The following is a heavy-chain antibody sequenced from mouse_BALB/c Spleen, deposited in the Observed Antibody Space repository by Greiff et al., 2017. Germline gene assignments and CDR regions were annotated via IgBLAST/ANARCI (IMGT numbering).Heavy chain of an antibody. J-gene: IGHJ4*01. CDR2: ISSGGST. D-gene: IGHD1-1*01. V-gene: IGHV5-6-5*01. Sequence: EVKLMESGGGLVKPGGSLKLSCAASGFTFSSYAMSWVRQTPEKRLEWVASISSGGSTYYPDSVKGRFTISRDNARNILYLQMSSLRSEDTAMYYCARGPVYYGSSYDGAMDYWGQGTSVTVSS. CDR3: ARGPVYYGSSYDGAMDY. CDR1: GFTFSSYA.